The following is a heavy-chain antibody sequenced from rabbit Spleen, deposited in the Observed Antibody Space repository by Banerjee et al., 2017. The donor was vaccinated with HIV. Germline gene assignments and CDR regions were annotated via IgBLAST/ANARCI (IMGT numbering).Heavy chain of an antibody. CDR1: GFSFSSSYY. J-gene: IGHJ6*01. CDR2: INMITSKS. Sequence: QEQLVESGGGLVQPEGSLTLTCTADGFSFSSSYYMCWVRQAPGKGLEWIACINMITSKSVYASWAKGRFTISKTSATTVTLQMTSLTVADTATYFCARDTGSSFSSYGMDLWGPGTLVTVS. D-gene: IGHD8-1*01. CDR3: ARDTGSSFSSYGMDL. V-gene: IGHV1S45*01.